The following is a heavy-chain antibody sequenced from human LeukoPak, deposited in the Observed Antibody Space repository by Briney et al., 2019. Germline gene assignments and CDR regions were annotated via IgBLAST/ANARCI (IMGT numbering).Heavy chain of an antibody. CDR2: ISSSGSTI. CDR3: ARDVRACTSCYAAFDI. J-gene: IGHJ3*02. D-gene: IGHD2-2*01. V-gene: IGHV3-11*01. Sequence: GGSPRLSCAASGFTFSDYYMSWIRQAPGKGLEWVSYISSSGSTIYYADSVKGRFTISRDNAKNSLYLQMNSLRAEDTAVYYCARDVRACTSCYAAFDIWGQGTMVTVSS. CDR1: GFTFSDYY.